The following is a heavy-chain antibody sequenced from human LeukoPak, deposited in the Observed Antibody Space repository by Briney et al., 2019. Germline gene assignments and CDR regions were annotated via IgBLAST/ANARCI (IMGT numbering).Heavy chain of an antibody. CDR2: IRSRTKGATT. CDR1: GFTFGDYP. D-gene: IGHD1-14*01. Sequence: PGGSLRLSCATSGFTFGDYPMNWVRQRPGKGLEWVGIIRSRTKGATTDYAASVKGRFTISRDDSKATVYLQTDSLKIEDTAVYYCSRDLGTTETGDDYWGQGTLVTVSS. CDR3: SRDLGTTETGDDY. V-gene: IGHV3-49*04. J-gene: IGHJ4*02.